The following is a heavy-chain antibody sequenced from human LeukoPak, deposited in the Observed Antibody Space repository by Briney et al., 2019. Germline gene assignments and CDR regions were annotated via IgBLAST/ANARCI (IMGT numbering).Heavy chain of an antibody. V-gene: IGHV4-30-2*01. J-gene: IGHJ4*02. CDR2: IYHSGST. CDR1: GGSIGSGGYS. Sequence: SETLFLTCAVSGGSIGSGGYSWSWIRQPPGKGLEWIGYIYHSGSTYYNPSLKSRVTISVDRSKNQFSLKLSSVTAADTAVYYCARGYYDSSGYYFDYWGQGTLVTVSS. D-gene: IGHD3-22*01. CDR3: ARGYYDSSGYYFDY.